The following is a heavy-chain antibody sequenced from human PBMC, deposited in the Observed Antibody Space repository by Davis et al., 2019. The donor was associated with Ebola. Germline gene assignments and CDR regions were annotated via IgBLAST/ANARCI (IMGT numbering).Heavy chain of an antibody. Sequence: PGGSLRLSYAASGFTFSSYGMHWVRQAPGKGLEWVAVISYDGSNKYYADSVKGRFTISRDNSKNTLYLQMNSLRADDTAVYYCARGTGPYYYYGMDVWGQGTTVTVSS. CDR2: ISYDGSNK. J-gene: IGHJ6*02. V-gene: IGHV3-30*03. CDR3: ARGTGPYYYYGMDV. D-gene: IGHD1-1*01. CDR1: GFTFSSYG.